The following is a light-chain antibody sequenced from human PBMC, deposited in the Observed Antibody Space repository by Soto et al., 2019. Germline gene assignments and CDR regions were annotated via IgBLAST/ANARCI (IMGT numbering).Light chain of an antibody. CDR1: QGISNY. CDR3: QQSYTTPRIT. CDR2: AAS. J-gene: IGKJ5*01. V-gene: IGKV1-27*01. Sequence: DIQMSQSPSSLSASVGDRVTITCRASQGISNYLAWYQQKPGKVPKLLIYAASTLQSGVPSRFTGSGSGTEFTLTIDSLQPEDFATYYCQQSYTTPRITFGQGTRLEIK.